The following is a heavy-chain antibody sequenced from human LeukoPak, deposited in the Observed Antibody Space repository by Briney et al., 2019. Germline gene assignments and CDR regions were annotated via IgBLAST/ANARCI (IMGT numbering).Heavy chain of an antibody. CDR1: GYTFTSYG. CDR3: ARRGRPIEYTSGWYGDFDY. Sequence: ASVKVSCKASGYTFTSYGISWVRQAPGQGLEWMGWISAYNGNTNYAQKLQGRVTMTTDTSTSTAYMELRSLRSDDTAVYYCARRGRPIEYTSGWYGDFDYWGQGTLVTVSS. J-gene: IGHJ4*02. V-gene: IGHV1-18*01. D-gene: IGHD6-19*01. CDR2: ISAYNGNT.